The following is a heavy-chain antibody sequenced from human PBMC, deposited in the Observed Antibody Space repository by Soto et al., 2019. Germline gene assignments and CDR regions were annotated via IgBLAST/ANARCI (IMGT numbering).Heavy chain of an antibody. J-gene: IGHJ4*02. CDR1: GGSVSSNSYS. Sequence: PSETLSLTCTVSGGSVSSNSYSWGWVRQSPGKGLEWIGTIYSNDNTHYNPSLLSRVTISVDTSKNEFSLRLNSVTAADTAVYYCATSYGSGSYYKYGYWGQGTLVTVSS. CDR3: ATSYGSGSYYKYGY. V-gene: IGHV4-39*01. D-gene: IGHD3-10*01. CDR2: IYSNDNT.